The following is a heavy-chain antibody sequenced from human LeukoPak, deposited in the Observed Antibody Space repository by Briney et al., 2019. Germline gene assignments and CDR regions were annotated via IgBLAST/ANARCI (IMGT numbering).Heavy chain of an antibody. Sequence: GASVKVSCKVSGYTLTELSMHWVRQAPGKGLEWMGGFDPEDGETIYAQKFQGRVTMTEDTSTDTAYMELSSLRSEDTAVYYCAARGYCSGTSCLLEYWGQGTLVTVSS. V-gene: IGHV1-24*01. D-gene: IGHD2-2*01. CDR1: GYTLTELS. CDR3: AARGYCSGTSCLLEY. CDR2: FDPEDGET. J-gene: IGHJ4*02.